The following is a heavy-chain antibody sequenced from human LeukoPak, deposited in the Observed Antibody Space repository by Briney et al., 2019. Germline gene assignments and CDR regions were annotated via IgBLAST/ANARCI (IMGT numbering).Heavy chain of an antibody. CDR2: IRYDGSNK. CDR3: AKDRFWGFLEWPDAFDI. D-gene: IGHD3-3*01. J-gene: IGHJ3*02. V-gene: IGHV3-30*02. Sequence: PGGSLRLSCAASGFTFSSYGMHWVRQAPGKGLEWVAFIRYDGSNKYYADSVKGRFTISRGNSKNTLYLQMNSLRAEDTAVYYCAKDRFWGFLEWPDAFDIWGQGTMVTVSS. CDR1: GFTFSSYG.